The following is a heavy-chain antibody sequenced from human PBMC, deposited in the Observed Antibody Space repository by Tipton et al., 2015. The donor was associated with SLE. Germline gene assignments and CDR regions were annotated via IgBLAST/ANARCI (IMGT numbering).Heavy chain of an antibody. Sequence: QLVQSGGGVVQPGRSLRLSCAGSGFTFSSYGMHWVRQAPGKGLEWVAVMWYDENNKYYADSVKGRFTFSRDNSKNTLYLQMNSLRAEDTAVYYCARVIAAPPYGVDVWGQGTRVTVSS. J-gene: IGHJ6*02. CDR2: MWYDENNK. CDR1: GFTFSSYG. V-gene: IGHV3-33*01. D-gene: IGHD6-13*01. CDR3: ARVIAAPPYGVDV.